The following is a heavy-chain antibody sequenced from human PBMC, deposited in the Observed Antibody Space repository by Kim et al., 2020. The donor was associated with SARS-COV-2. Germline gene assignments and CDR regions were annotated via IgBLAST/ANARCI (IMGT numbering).Heavy chain of an antibody. D-gene: IGHD2-15*01. Sequence: GGSLRLSCAASGFTFSSFAMNWVRQAPGKGLEWVSGISGSGGSTYYADSVKGRFTFSRDNSKNTLYLQMNSLRAEDTAVYYCAKDFYCDNSGAVAFDMWGQGTRVMVTASS. J-gene: IGHJ3*02. CDR2: ISGSGGST. V-gene: IGHV3-23*01. CDR3: AKDFYCDNSGAVAFDM. CDR1: GFTFSSFA.